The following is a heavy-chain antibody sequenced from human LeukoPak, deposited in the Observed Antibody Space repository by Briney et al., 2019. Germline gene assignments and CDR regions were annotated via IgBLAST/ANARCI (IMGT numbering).Heavy chain of an antibody. CDR2: IYYSGST. V-gene: IGHV4-39*01. D-gene: IGHD2-15*01. CDR3: ARHFVVEIVVVVVTNWFDP. Sequence: SETLSLTCTVSGGSISSSSYYWGWIRQPPGKGLEWIGSIYYSGSTYYNPSLKSRVTISVDTSKNQFSLKLSSVTAADTAVYYCARHFVVEIVVVVVTNWFDPWGQGTLVTVSS. J-gene: IGHJ5*02. CDR1: GGSISSSSYY.